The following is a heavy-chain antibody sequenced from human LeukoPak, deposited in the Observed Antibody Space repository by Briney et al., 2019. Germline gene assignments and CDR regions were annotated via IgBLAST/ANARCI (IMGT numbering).Heavy chain of an antibody. CDR3: ARDGRFGLPHDY. V-gene: IGHV3-48*01. D-gene: IGHD3-10*01. CDR1: GFTFSNYN. CDR2: ISSISNTI. Sequence: GGSLRLSCAASGFTFSNYNMNWVRQAPGKGLEWISYISSISNTIYYADSVKGRFTISTDSAKNSLYLQMNSLRAEDTAVYYCARDGRFGLPHDYWGQGTLVTVSS. J-gene: IGHJ4*02.